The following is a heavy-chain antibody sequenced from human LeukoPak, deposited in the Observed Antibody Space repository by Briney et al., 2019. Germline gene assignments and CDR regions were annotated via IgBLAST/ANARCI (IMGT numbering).Heavy chain of an antibody. CDR1: GFTFTSHW. D-gene: IGHD1-14*01. J-gene: IGHJ4*01. CDR3: ARLSVGKIDY. Sequence: GGSLRLCCAASGFTFTSHWMSWFRQAPGKGLEWVANIKQDGSEKYYVDSMKGRFTISRDNAKNSVHLQMNSLRAEDTAVYFCARLSVGKIDYWGQGTLVTVSS. CDR2: IKQDGSEK. V-gene: IGHV3-7*01.